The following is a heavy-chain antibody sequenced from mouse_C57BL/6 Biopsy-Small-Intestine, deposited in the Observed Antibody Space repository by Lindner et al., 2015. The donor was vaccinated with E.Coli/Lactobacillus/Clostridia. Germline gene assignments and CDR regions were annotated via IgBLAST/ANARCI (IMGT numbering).Heavy chain of an antibody. V-gene: IGHV1-39*01. J-gene: IGHJ3*01. CDR1: GYLFTDHN. Sequence: VQLQESGPEVVKPGASVKISCKASGYLFTDHNMNWVKQTNGKSLEWIGVINPKYGTTSYNQKFMGKATLTVDQSSGTAYMQLKSLTSEDSAVYYCSREGPWPFAYWGQGTLVTVSA. CDR2: INPKYGTT. CDR3: SREGPWPFAY.